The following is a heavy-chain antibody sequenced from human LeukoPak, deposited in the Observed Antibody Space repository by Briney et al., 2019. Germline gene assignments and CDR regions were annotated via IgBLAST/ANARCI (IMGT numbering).Heavy chain of an antibody. V-gene: IGHV1-8*01. D-gene: IGHD3-3*01. J-gene: IGHJ6*02. CDR3: ARGTVLYGPVAPVYYYGMDV. CDR2: MNPNSGNT. CDR1: GYTFPSYD. Sequence: ASVKVSCKASGYTFPSYDINWVRQATAKGLEWMGWMNPNSGNTGYAQKFQGRVTMTRNTSISTAYMELSSLRSEDTAVYYCARGTVLYGPVAPVYYYGMDVWGQGTTVTVSS.